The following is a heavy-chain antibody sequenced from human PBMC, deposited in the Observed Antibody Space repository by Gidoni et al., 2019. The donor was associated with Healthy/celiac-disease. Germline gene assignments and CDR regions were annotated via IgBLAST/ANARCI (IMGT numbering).Heavy chain of an antibody. D-gene: IGHD2-2*01. CDR1: GGSIRSSSYS. CDR2: IYYSGTT. V-gene: IGHV4-39*01. CDR3: ARRGVVVPADKHQLPDEYGMDV. Sequence: QLQLQESRPGLLKPSETLSPTCPVSGGSIRSSSYSSGCIRQPPGKGLEWSGSIYYSGTTYYNPSLKSRVTISVDTSKNQFSLKLSAVTAADTAVYYWARRGVVVPADKHQLPDEYGMDVWGQGTTVTVSS. J-gene: IGHJ6*02.